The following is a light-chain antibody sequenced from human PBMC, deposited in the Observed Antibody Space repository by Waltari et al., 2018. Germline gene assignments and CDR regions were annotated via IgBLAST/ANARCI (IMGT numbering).Light chain of an antibody. Sequence: SYDLTQPLSVSVALGQTARITCAGNNIGGKNVHWYQQKPGQAPLLVIYRDNNRPSRIPERFSGSNSENTATLTISRAQAADEADYYCQVWDSSTAVFGGGTQLTVL. CDR3: QVWDSSTAV. CDR2: RDN. V-gene: IGLV3-9*01. J-gene: IGLJ7*01. CDR1: NIGGKN.